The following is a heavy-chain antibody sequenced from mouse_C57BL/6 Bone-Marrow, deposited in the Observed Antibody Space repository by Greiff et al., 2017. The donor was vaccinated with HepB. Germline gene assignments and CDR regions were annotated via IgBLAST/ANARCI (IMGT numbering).Heavy chain of an antibody. CDR3: ARDTTVVGWYFDV. CDR1: GFTFSSYA. D-gene: IGHD1-1*01. CDR2: ISDGGSYT. Sequence: EVNVVESGGGLVKPGGSLKLSCAASGFTFSSYAMSWVRQTPEKRLEWVATISDGGSYTYYPDNVKGRFTISRDNAKNNLYLQMSHLKSEDTAMYYCARDTTVVGWYFDVWGTGTTVTVSS. J-gene: IGHJ1*03. V-gene: IGHV5-4*01.